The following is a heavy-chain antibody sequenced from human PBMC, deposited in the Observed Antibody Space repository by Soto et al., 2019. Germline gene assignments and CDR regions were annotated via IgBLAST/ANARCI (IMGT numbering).Heavy chain of an antibody. V-gene: IGHV3-30*18. D-gene: IGHD3-10*01. CDR3: AKDRDSLYRGDTSGLFDY. J-gene: IGHJ4*02. CDR1: GFTFSSYG. CDR2: ISYDGSNK. Sequence: PGGSLRLSCAASGFTFSSYGMHWVRQAPGKGLEWVAVISYDGSNKYYADSVKGRFTISRGNSKNTLYLQMNSLRAEDTAVYYCAKDRDSLYRGDTSGLFDYWGQGTLVTVSS.